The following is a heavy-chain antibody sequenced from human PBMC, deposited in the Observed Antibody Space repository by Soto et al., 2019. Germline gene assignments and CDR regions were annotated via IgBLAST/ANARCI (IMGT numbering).Heavy chain of an antibody. J-gene: IGHJ4*02. CDR1: GGTFSSYA. CDR2: IIPIFGTA. V-gene: IGHV1-69*12. Sequence: QVQLVQSGAEVQKPGSSVKVSCKASGGTFSSYAISWVRQAPGQGLEWMGGIIPIFGTANYAQKVQGRVTITADESTSTAYMELSSLRSEDTAVYYCARDSHAAAGTPFFAYWVQGTMVTVSS. D-gene: IGHD6-13*01. CDR3: ARDSHAAAGTPFFAY.